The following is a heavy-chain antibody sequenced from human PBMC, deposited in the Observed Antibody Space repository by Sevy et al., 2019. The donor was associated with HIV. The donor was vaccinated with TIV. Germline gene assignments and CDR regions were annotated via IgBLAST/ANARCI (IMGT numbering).Heavy chain of an antibody. J-gene: IGHJ4*01. V-gene: IGHV3-11*01. CDR2: ITGSSSAI. CDR3: ARELEDYVDYVVAY. Sequence: GGSLRLSCAASGFTFSDHYMTWIRQAPGKGLEWISYITGSSSAIYYADSVKGRFTISRDNAKNSLYLQLDSLRVEDTALYYCARELEDYVDYVVAYWGRGTLVTVSS. CDR1: GFTFSDHY. D-gene: IGHD4-17*01.